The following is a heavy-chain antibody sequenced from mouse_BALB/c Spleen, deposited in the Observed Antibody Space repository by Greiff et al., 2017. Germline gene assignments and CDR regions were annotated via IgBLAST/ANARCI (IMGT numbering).Heavy chain of an antibody. Sequence: EVQGVESGGGLVKPGGSLKLSCAASGFTFSSFGMHWVRQAPEKGLEWVAYISSGSSTIYYADTVKGRFTISRDNPKNTLFLQMTSLRSEDTAMYYCARSGFITTAKDAMDFWGQGTSVTVSS. J-gene: IGHJ4*01. CDR3: ARSGFITTAKDAMDF. CDR2: ISSGSSTI. D-gene: IGHD1-2*01. CDR1: GFTFSSFG. V-gene: IGHV5-17*02.